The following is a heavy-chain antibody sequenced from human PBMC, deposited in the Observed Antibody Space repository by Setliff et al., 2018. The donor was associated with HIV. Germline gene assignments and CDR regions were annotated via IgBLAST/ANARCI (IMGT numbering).Heavy chain of an antibody. CDR3: ATGNSADTWYHFAY. J-gene: IGHJ4*02. CDR1: GFTFRNYK. Sequence: PGGSLRLSCAASGFTFRNYKFNWVRQAPGRGLEWVSSISIGSGGAIDYADSVQGRFTISRDTSKNTMYLQMSSLRAEDTAVYYCATGNSADTWYHFAYWGQGTLVTVSS. D-gene: IGHD6-13*01. CDR2: ISIGSGGAI. V-gene: IGHV3-21*04.